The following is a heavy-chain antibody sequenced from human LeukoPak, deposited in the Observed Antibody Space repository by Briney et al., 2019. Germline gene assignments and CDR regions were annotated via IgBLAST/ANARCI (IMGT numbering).Heavy chain of an antibody. CDR3: ARVATTTNPPQRPFDY. Sequence: PSETLSLTCTVSDGSISSYYCSWIRQPPGKGLEWIGYIYYSGSTNYNPSLKSRVTISVDTSKNQFSLKLSSVTAADTAVYYCARVATTTNPPQRPFDYWGQGTLVTVSS. J-gene: IGHJ4*02. CDR2: IYYSGST. V-gene: IGHV4-59*08. CDR1: DGSISSYY. D-gene: IGHD5-12*01.